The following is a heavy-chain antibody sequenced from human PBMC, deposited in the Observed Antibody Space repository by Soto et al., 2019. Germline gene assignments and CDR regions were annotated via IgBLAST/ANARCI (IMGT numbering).Heavy chain of an antibody. Sequence: PSETLSLTCSVSGCSMSEYFWSWIRQSPGKGLEWIGHIYYLGSTDYNPSLKSRVTISVDTSKRQFSLRLTSVTAADTAVYYCASDGYDGSGSPYPAYWGPGTQVTVSS. J-gene: IGHJ4*02. CDR2: IYYLGST. D-gene: IGHD3-10*01. V-gene: IGHV4-59*01. CDR3: ASDGYDGSGSPYPAY. CDR1: GCSMSEYF.